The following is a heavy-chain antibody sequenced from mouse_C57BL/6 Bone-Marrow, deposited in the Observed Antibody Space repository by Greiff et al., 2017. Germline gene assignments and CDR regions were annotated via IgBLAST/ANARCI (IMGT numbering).Heavy chain of an antibody. Sequence: VQLQQPGAELVMPGASVKLSCKASGYTFTSYWMHWVKQRPGQGLEWIGEIDPSDSYTNYNQKFKGKSTLTVDKSSSTAYMQLRSLTSEDSAVYFCARYLDYWGQGTTLTVSS. CDR1: GYTFTSYW. J-gene: IGHJ2*01. V-gene: IGHV1-69*01. CDR3: ARYLDY. CDR2: IDPSDSYT.